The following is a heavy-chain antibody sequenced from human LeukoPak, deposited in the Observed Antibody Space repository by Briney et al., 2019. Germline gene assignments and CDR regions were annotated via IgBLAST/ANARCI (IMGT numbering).Heavy chain of an antibody. V-gene: IGHV4-39*07. CDR3: ARLARIYYYGSGSQKEDY. CDR1: GDSISSSTYY. D-gene: IGHD3-10*01. CDR2: INHSGST. J-gene: IGHJ4*02. Sequence: PSETLSLTCTVSGDSISSSTYYWSWIRQPPGKGLEWIGEINHSGSTNYNPSLKSRVTISVDTSKNQFSLKLSSVTAADTAVYYCARLARIYYYGSGSQKEDYWGQGTLVTVSS.